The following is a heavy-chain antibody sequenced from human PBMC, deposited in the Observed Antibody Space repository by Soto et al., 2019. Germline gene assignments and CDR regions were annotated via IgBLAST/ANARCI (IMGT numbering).Heavy chain of an antibody. D-gene: IGHD3-10*01. CDR3: ARLYDYGSGSYYNYFDY. Sequence: GESLKISCKGSGYSFTSYWIGWVRQMPGKGLEWMGIIYPGDSDTRYSPSFQGQVTISADKSISTAYLQWSSLKASDTAMYYCARLYDYGSGSYYNYFDYWGQGTLVTVSS. J-gene: IGHJ4*02. V-gene: IGHV5-51*01. CDR1: GYSFTSYW. CDR2: IYPGDSDT.